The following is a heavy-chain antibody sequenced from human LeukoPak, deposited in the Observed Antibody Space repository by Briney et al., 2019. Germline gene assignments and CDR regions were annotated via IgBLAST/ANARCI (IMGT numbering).Heavy chain of an antibody. V-gene: IGHV3-23*01. CDR1: GFPFSSYG. J-gene: IGHJ6*03. CDR2: ITGSSRST. Sequence: GGTLRLSCAASGFPFSSYGMSWVRQAPGKGLEWVSAITGSSRSTYYADSVKGRFTISRDNSKNTLYLQMNSLRAEDTAIYYCANGPPRYYYYMDVWGKGTTVTVSS. CDR3: ANGPPRYYYYMDV.